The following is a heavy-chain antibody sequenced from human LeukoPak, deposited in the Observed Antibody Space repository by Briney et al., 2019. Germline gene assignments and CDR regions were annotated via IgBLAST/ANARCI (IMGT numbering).Heavy chain of an antibody. CDR1: GGSISSYY. V-gene: IGHV4-4*07. CDR2: IYTSGST. CDR3: ARARMTTVTTSLYYFDY. D-gene: IGHD4-11*01. J-gene: IGHJ4*02. Sequence: PSETLSLTCTVSGGSISSYYWSWIRQPAGKGLEWIGRIYTSGSTNYNPSLKSRVTISVDTSKNQFSLKLSSVTAADTAVYYCARARMTTVTTSLYYFDYWGQGTLVTVSS.